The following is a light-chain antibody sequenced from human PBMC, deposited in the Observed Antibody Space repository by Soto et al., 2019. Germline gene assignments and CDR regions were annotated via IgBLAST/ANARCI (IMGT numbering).Light chain of an antibody. Sequence: EIVFTQSPATLSLSPGERATLSCRASQIVSTYVTYLAWYQQKPGQAPRLLIYGASSRATVIPDRFSGSGSGTDFTLTISRLEPEDFAVYYCQQYGSSPSWTFGQGTKVDI. CDR3: QQYGSSPSWT. J-gene: IGKJ1*01. V-gene: IGKV3-20*01. CDR2: GAS. CDR1: QIVSTYVTY.